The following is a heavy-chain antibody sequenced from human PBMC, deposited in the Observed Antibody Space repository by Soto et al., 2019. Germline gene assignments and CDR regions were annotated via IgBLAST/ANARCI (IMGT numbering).Heavy chain of an antibody. D-gene: IGHD5-12*01. CDR3: ARARFGGLAAIFADC. CDR2: IYRGGST. Sequence: EVQLVESGGGLVQPGGSLRLSCAASGFTVSNNYMTWVRQAPGKGLEWVSVIYRGGSTYYADSVRGRFTISRDNSKNTLYLQMSSQRAEDTAVYYCARARFGGLAAIFADCWGQGTLVTVYS. J-gene: IGHJ4*02. V-gene: IGHV3-66*01. CDR1: GFTVSNNY.